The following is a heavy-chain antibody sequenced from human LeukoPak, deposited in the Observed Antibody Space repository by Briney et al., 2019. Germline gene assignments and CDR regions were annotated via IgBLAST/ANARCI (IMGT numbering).Heavy chain of an antibody. J-gene: IGHJ4*02. Sequence: SVKVSCKASGGTFSSYAISWVRQAPGQGLEWMGGIIPIFGTANYAQKFQGRVTITADESTSTAYMELSSLRSEDTAVYYCATATYYYDSGSFDYWGQGTLVTVSS. V-gene: IGHV1-69*13. CDR3: ATATYYYDSGSFDY. CDR1: GGTFSSYA. CDR2: IIPIFGTA. D-gene: IGHD3-10*01.